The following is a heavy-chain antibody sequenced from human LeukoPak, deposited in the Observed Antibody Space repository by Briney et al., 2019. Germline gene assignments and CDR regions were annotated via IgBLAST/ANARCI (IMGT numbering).Heavy chain of an antibody. CDR3: ARGVHYYDSSGSPGYFQH. CDR1: GGSFSGYY. D-gene: IGHD3-22*01. Sequence: SETLSLTCAVYGGSFSGYYWSWIRQPPGKGLEWIGYIYYSGSTNYNPSLKSRVTISVDTSKNQFSLKLSSVTAADTAVYYCARGVHYYDSSGSPGYFQHWGQGTLVTVSS. CDR2: IYYSGST. V-gene: IGHV4-59*01. J-gene: IGHJ1*01.